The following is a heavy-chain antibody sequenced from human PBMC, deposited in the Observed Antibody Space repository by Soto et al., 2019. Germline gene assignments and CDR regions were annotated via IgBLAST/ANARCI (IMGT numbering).Heavy chain of an antibody. V-gene: IGHV1-69*14. CDR3: ARAPGDRIDYYYGMDV. CDR1: GGTYSSYA. CDR2: IIPIFGTA. J-gene: IGHJ6*02. D-gene: IGHD2-21*02. Sequence: QVQLVQSGAEVKKPGSSVKVSCKASGGTYSSYAISWVRQAPGQGLEWMGGIIPIFGTAHYAQKFQGRVTITAVTSTSTAEMGLSRLRSEDTAVYYCARAPGDRIDYYYGMDVWGQGTTVTVSS.